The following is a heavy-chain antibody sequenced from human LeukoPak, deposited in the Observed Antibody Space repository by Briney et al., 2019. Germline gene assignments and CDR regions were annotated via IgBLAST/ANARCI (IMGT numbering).Heavy chain of an antibody. CDR2: ILSDGSNK. J-gene: IGHJ4*02. CDR3: AKGASRGVIISETDY. CDR1: GFTFSSYG. V-gene: IGHV3-30*18. Sequence: PGGSLRLSCVGSGFTFSSYGMHWARQAPGKGLEWVAVILSDGSNKYYADSVKGRFTISRDNSKNTLYLQMSSLRAEDTAVYYCAKGASRGVIISETDYWGQGTLVTVSS. D-gene: IGHD3-10*01.